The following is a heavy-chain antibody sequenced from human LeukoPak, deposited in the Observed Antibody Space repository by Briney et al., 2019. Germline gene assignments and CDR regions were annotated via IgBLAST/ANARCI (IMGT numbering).Heavy chain of an antibody. CDR3: AKDLLYGSGSSGYYFDY. CDR1: GFTFSSYG. V-gene: IGHV3-30*18. J-gene: IGHJ4*02. CDR2: ISYDGSNK. D-gene: IGHD3-10*01. Sequence: GRSLRLTCAASGFTFSSYGIHWVRQAPGKGLEWVAVISYDGSNKYYADSVKGRFTISRDNSKNTLYLQMNSLRAEDTAVYYCAKDLLYGSGSSGYYFDYRGQGTLVTVSS.